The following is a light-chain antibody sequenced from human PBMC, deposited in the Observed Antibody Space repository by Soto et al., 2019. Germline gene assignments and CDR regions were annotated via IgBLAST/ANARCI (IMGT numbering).Light chain of an antibody. CDR1: QSLLDSDDGNTY. CDR3: MQQIESQLT. V-gene: IGKV2-40*01. Sequence: DIVMTQTPLSLTVTPGEPASISCRSSQSLLDSDDGNTYLDWYLQKPGQSPQLLIYTVSYRASGVAERLSWSGWGRWLTVKISRVEAGDVGVYYCMQQIESQLTVGGGAKVDIK. CDR2: TVS. J-gene: IGKJ4*01.